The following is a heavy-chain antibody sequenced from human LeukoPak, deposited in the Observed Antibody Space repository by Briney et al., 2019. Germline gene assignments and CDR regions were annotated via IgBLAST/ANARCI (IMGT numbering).Heavy chain of an antibody. CDR3: ARAPYGSATNNYYMDV. J-gene: IGHJ6*03. CDR1: GGSISSSSYY. Sequence: PSETLSLTCTVSGGSISSSSYYWGWIRQPPGKGLEWIGSIYYSGSTYYNPSLKSRVTISVDTSKNQFSLKLSSVTAADTAVYYCARAPYGSATNNYYMDVWGKGNTVTVSS. V-gene: IGHV4-39*07. D-gene: IGHD3-10*01. CDR2: IYYSGST.